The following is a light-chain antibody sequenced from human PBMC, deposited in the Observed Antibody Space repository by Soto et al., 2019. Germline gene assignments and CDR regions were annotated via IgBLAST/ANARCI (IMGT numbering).Light chain of an antibody. J-gene: IGLJ2*01. V-gene: IGLV2-11*01. CDR2: DIN. CDR1: SSDVGGYNY. CDR3: CSYAGSYTGV. Sequence: QSALTQPRSVSGSPGQSVTISCTGTSSDVGGYNYVSWYQQHPDKAPKFIIYDINKRPSGVPDRFSGSRSGNTASLTISWLQPEDEADYYCCSYAGSYTGVFGGGTKLTVL.